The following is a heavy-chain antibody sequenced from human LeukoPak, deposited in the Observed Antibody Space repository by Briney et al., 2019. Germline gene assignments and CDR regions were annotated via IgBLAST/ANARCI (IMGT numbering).Heavy chain of an antibody. Sequence: GASVKVSCKASGGTFSSYAIGWVRQAPGQGLEWLGWINTNTGNPTYAQGFTGRFVFSLDTSVNTAYLQISSLKAEDTAVYYCARVVHPYDYESSGLTYDAFDIWGQGTMVTVSS. V-gene: IGHV7-4-1*02. CDR1: GGTFSSYA. D-gene: IGHD3-22*01. CDR2: INTNTGNP. J-gene: IGHJ3*02. CDR3: ARVVHPYDYESSGLTYDAFDI.